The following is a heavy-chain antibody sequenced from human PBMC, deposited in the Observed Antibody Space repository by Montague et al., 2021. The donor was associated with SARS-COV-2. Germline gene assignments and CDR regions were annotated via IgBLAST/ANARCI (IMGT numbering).Heavy chain of an antibody. Sequence: SETLSLTCNVAGGSMSGYNWSWIRQPPGKGLQWIGSMYNSENTSYNPSLKSRVTISVDTSKKQFSLRLSSVTAADTAVYFCARGIISAGSYYDHLDVWGQGTTVTVSS. D-gene: IGHD3-22*01. V-gene: IGHV4-59*01. J-gene: IGHJ6*02. CDR3: ARGIISAGSYYDHLDV. CDR2: MYNSENT. CDR1: GGSMSGYN.